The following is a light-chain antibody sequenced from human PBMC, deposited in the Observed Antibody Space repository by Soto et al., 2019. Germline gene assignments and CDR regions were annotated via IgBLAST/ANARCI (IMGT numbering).Light chain of an antibody. V-gene: IGKV3-15*01. CDR2: GAS. CDR3: QQYDNWPSIT. CDR1: QSVSSY. J-gene: IGKJ5*01. Sequence: EIVMTQSPATLSVSPGERATLSCRASQSVSSYLAWSQQKPGQAPRLLIYGASTRATGIPARFSGSGAGTEFTPTISSLQSEDFAVYYCQQYDNWPSITFGQGTRLEIK.